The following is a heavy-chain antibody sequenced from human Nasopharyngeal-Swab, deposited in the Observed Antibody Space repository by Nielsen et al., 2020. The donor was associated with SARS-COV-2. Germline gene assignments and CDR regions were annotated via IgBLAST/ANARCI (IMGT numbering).Heavy chain of an antibody. Sequence: GESLKLSCAASGFSFSTYNMNWVRQAPGKGLEWVSSISTTNGSMDYADSVRGRFTISRDNAKNSLFLQMNNLRAEDTAVYYCARGSVYHTLLYWGQGTLVTVS. CDR2: ISTTNGSM. V-gene: IGHV3-21*01. J-gene: IGHJ4*02. D-gene: IGHD3-3*01. CDR3: ARGSVYHTLLY. CDR1: GFSFSTYN.